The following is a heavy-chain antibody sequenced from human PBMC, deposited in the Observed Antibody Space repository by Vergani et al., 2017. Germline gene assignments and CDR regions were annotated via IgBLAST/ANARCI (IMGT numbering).Heavy chain of an antibody. Sequence: QVQLQESGPGLVKPSETLSLTCTVSGGSISSYYWSWIRQPPGKGLEWIGYIYTSGSTNYNPSLKSRVTISVDTSKNQFSLKLSSVTAADPAVYYCARPPRDCSGGSCYSGVSYYYYGMDVWGQGTTVTVSS. CDR3: ARPPRDCSGGSCYSGVSYYYYGMDV. J-gene: IGHJ6*02. D-gene: IGHD2-15*01. V-gene: IGHV4-4*09. CDR2: IYTSGST. CDR1: GGSISSYY.